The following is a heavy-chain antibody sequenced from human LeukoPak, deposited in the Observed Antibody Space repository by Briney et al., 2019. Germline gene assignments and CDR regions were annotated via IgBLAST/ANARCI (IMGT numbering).Heavy chain of an antibody. D-gene: IGHD5-12*01. CDR2: INPNSGGT. CDR1: GYTFTGYY. Sequence: ASVTVSCKASGYTFTGYYMHRVRQAPGQGLEWMGWINPNSGGTNYAQKFQGRVTMTRDTSISTAYMELSRLRSDDTAVYYCARGPKATIAFDIWGQGTMVTVSS. V-gene: IGHV1-2*02. J-gene: IGHJ3*02. CDR3: ARGPKATIAFDI.